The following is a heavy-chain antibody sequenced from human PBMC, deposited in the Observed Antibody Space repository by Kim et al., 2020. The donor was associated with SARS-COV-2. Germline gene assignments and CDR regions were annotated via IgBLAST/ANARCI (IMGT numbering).Heavy chain of an antibody. Sequence: GGSLRLSCTASGFTFGDYAMSWFRQAPGKGLEWVGFIRSKAYGGTTEYAASVKGRFTISRDDSKSIAYLQMNSLKTEDTAVYYCTRADRSDAFDIWGQGTMVTVSS. V-gene: IGHV3-49*03. J-gene: IGHJ3*02. CDR1: GFTFGDYA. CDR2: IRSKAYGGTT. D-gene: IGHD6-6*01. CDR3: TRADRSDAFDI.